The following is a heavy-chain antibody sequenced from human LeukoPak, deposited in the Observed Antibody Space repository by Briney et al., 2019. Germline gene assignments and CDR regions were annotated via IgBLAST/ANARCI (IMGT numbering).Heavy chain of an antibody. J-gene: IGHJ4*02. D-gene: IGHD4-17*01. CDR3: ARGDYGDYVAY. Sequence: GGSLRLSCAASGFSFSIYSMDWVRQAPGKGLEWVSSITSSSTYIYYADSVKGRFTISRANANNSLYLQMNSLRAEDTAVYYCARGDYGDYVAYWGQGTLVAVSS. CDR2: ITSSSTYI. V-gene: IGHV3-21*01. CDR1: GFSFSIYS.